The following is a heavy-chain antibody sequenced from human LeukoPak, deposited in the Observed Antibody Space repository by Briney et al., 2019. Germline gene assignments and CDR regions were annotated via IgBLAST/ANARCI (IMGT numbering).Heavy chain of an antibody. J-gene: IGHJ6*02. V-gene: IGHV3-15*01. CDR2: IKSKTDGGTT. D-gene: IGHD2-15*01. CDR1: GFTFSNAW. Sequence: PGGSLRLSCAASGFTFSNAWMSWVRQAPGKGLEWVGRIKSKTDGGTTDYAAPVKGRFTISRDDSKNTLYLQMNSLKTEDTAMYYCTTRPFLGYCSGGSCYSGYYYYGMDVWGQGTTVTVSS. CDR3: TTRPFLGYCSGGSCYSGYYYYGMDV.